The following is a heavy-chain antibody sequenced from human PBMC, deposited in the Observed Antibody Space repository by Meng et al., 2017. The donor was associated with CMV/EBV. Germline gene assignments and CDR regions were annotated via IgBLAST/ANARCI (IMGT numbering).Heavy chain of an antibody. Sequence: GALKISCAASGFTVSSNYMSWVRQAPGKGLEWVSVIYSGGSTYYADSVKGRFTISRDNSKNTLYLQMNSLRAEDTAVYYCAQSGGTYDFWSGYYSSSDTYGMDVWGQGTTVTVSS. CDR3: AQSGGTYDFWSGYYSSSDTYGMDV. CDR1: GFTVSSNY. D-gene: IGHD3-3*01. V-gene: IGHV3-53*01. CDR2: IYSGGST. J-gene: IGHJ6*02.